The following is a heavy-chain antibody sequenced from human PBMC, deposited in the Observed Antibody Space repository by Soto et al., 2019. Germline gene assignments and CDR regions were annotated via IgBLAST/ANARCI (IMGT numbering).Heavy chain of an antibody. Sequence: GASVTGYFTASGGTFSSYAISLVRQAPGQGLEWMGGIIPIFGTANYAQKFQGRVTITADESTSTAYMELSSLRSEDTAVYYCAGGYCSGGSCYNYYYYGMDVWGQGTTVTVSS. J-gene: IGHJ6*02. CDR1: GGTFSSYA. D-gene: IGHD2-15*01. CDR3: AGGYCSGGSCYNYYYYGMDV. CDR2: IIPIFGTA. V-gene: IGHV1-69*13.